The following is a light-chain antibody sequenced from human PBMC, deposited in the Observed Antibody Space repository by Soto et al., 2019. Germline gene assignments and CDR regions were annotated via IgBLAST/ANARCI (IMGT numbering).Light chain of an antibody. CDR2: DVT. Sequence: QSALTQPASVSGSPGQSITISCTGTSSDVGSYNVVSWYQHHPGKAPKLMIYDVTERPSGVSNRFSGSKSGNTASLTISGLQAEDEADYYCCSYAGSSTYVFGTGTKLTVL. J-gene: IGLJ1*01. V-gene: IGLV2-23*02. CDR3: CSYAGSSTYV. CDR1: SSDVGSYNV.